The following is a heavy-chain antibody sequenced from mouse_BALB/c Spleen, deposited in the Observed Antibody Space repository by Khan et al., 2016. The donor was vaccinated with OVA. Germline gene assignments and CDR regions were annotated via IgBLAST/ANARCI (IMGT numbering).Heavy chain of an antibody. CDR1: GNTFTSYG. J-gene: IGHJ2*01. D-gene: IGHD2-14*01. Sequence: MQLEESGAELGRPGSSVKLSCKTSGNTFTSYGIKWVKQRPGQGLEWIGYIYPGNGYTEYNEKFQGKAILTSDTSSSTAYMQLRSLTSEDSAISFCTTAYYRYYFDYWGQGTTLTVSS. V-gene: IGHV1S134*01. CDR3: TTAYYRYYFDY. CDR2: IYPGNGYT.